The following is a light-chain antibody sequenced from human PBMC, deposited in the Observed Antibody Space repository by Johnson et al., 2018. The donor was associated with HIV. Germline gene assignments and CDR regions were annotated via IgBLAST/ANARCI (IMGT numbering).Light chain of an antibody. CDR1: SSNIGNNY. CDR3: GTWDNSLTPFYV. CDR2: DNN. J-gene: IGLJ1*01. Sequence: QSLLTQPPSVSVAPGQKVTISCSGSSSNIGNNYVSWYQQLPGTAPKLLIYDNNKRPSGIPDRFSGSKSGTSATLGITGLQTGDEADYYCGTWDNSLTPFYVFGTATKVTVL. V-gene: IGLV1-51*01.